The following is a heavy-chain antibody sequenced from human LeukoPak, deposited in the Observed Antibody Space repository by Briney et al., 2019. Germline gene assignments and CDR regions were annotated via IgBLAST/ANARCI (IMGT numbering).Heavy chain of an antibody. J-gene: IGHJ4*02. D-gene: IGHD3-3*01. CDR2: INHSGST. Sequence: PSETLSLICAVYGGSFSGYYWSWIRQPPGKGLEWIGEINHSGSTNYNPSLKSRVTISVDTSKNQFSLKLSSVTAADTAVYYCASYYDFWSGYYRYWGQGTLVTVSS. CDR1: GGSFSGYY. V-gene: IGHV4-34*01. CDR3: ASYYDFWSGYYRY.